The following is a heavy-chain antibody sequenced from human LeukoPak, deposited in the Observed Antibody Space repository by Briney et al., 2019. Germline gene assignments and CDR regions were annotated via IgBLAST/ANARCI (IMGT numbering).Heavy chain of an antibody. D-gene: IGHD2-2*01. CDR1: GFTFSSYA. Sequence: GGSLRLSCAASGFTFSSYAMSWVRQAPGKGLEWVSAISGSGGSTYYADSVKGRFTISRDNSKNTLYLQMNSLRAEDTAVYYCAKDYCSSTSCHYYYYYGMDVWGQGTTVTVSS. V-gene: IGHV3-23*01. CDR2: ISGSGGST. J-gene: IGHJ6*02. CDR3: AKDYCSSTSCHYYYYYGMDV.